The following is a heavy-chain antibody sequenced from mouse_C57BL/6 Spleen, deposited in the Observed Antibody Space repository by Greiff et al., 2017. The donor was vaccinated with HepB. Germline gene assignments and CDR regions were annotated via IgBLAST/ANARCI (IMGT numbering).Heavy chain of an antibody. CDR1: GYTFTSYW. CDR3: ARTPLGSYYAMDY. CDR2: INPSNGGT. D-gene: IGHD4-1*01. Sequence: QVQLQQSGTELVKPGASVKLSCKASGYTFTSYWMHWVKQRPGQGLEWIGNINPSNGGTNYNEKFKSKATLTVDKSSSTAYMQLSSLTSEDSAVYYCARTPLGSYYAMDYWGQGTSVTVSS. J-gene: IGHJ4*01. V-gene: IGHV1-53*01.